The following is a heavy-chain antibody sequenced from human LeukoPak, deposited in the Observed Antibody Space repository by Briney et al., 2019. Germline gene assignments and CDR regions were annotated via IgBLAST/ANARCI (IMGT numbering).Heavy chain of an antibody. Sequence: PSETLSLTCTVSGVSISNYYWNWVRHSPGKGLEWIGYIHFSGSTNYNPSLKSRVSISTDTSKNQFPLNLRSVTAADAAVYYCTSGYQTFDPWGQGTLVTVSS. D-gene: IGHD5-18*01. CDR1: GVSISNYY. J-gene: IGHJ5*02. V-gene: IGHV4-59*01. CDR2: IHFSGST. CDR3: TSGYQTFDP.